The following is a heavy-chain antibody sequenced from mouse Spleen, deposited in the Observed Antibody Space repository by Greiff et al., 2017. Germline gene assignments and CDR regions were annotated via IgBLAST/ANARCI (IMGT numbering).Heavy chain of an antibody. CDR1: GFNIKDYY. CDR3: TTDYGSSSYAMDY. D-gene: IGHD1-1*01. CDR2: IDPEDGDT. V-gene: IGHV14-1*01. J-gene: IGHJ4*01. Sequence: EVKVVESGAELVRPGASVKLSCTASGFNIKDYYMHWVKQRPEQGLEWIGRIDPEDGDTEYAPKFQGKATMTADTSSNTAYLQLSSLTSEDTAVYYCTTDYGSSSYAMDYWGQGTSVTVSS.